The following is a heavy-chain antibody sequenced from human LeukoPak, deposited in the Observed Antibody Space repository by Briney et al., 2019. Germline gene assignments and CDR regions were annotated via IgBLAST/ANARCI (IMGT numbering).Heavy chain of an antibody. CDR2: IYYSGST. J-gene: IGHJ6*03. CDR1: GGSISSYY. V-gene: IGHV4-59*12. CDR3: AREEYYYYMDV. Sequence: PSEALSLTCTVSGGSISSYYWSWIRQPPGKGLEWIGYIYYSGSTNYNPSLKSRVTISIDTSKNQFSLKLSSVTAADTAVYYCAREEYYYYMDVWGKGTTVAVSS.